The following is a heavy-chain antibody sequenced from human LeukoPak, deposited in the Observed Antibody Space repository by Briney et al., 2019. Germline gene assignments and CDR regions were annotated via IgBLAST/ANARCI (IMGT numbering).Heavy chain of an antibody. CDR3: ARDGIVVVTRGPFDY. D-gene: IGHD3-22*01. J-gene: IGHJ4*02. V-gene: IGHV3-48*01. CDR1: GFTFSSYG. CDR2: ISSSSSTI. Sequence: GRSLRLSCAASGFTFSSYGMNWVRQAPGKGLEWVSYISSSSSTIYYADSVKGRFTISRDNAKNSLYPQMNSLRAEDTAVYYCARDGIVVVTRGPFDYWGQGTLVTVSS.